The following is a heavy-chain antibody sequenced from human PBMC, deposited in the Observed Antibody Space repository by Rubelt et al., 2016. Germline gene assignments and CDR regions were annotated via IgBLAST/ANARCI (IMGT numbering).Heavy chain of an antibody. Sequence: KASGGTFSSYAISWVRQAPGQGLEWMGGIIPILGIANYAQKLQGRVTMTTDTSTSTAYMELRSLRSDDTAVYYCARVAAMVIRGGEIDYWGQGTLVTVSS. CDR3: ARVAAMVIRGGEIDY. J-gene: IGHJ4*02. V-gene: IGHV1-69*10. D-gene: IGHD5-18*01. CDR2: IIPILGIA. CDR1: GGTFSSYA.